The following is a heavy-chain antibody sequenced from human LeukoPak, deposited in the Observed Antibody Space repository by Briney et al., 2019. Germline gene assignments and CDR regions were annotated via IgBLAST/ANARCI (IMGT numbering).Heavy chain of an antibody. CDR1: GFTFSSNW. J-gene: IGHJ4*02. Sequence: PGGSVRLSCADAGFTFSSNWMSAVRQAPGKGLEWVATIREDGSEKYYVDSVKGRFTISRDNAKNSLYLQMNSLRAEDTAVYYCARPSAVGGTGFFDYWGQGTLATVSS. CDR2: IREDGSEK. V-gene: IGHV3-7*05. D-gene: IGHD6-19*01. CDR3: ARPSAVGGTGFFDY.